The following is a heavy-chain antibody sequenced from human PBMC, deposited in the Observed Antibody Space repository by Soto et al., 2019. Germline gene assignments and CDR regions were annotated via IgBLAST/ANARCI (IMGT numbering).Heavy chain of an antibody. J-gene: IGHJ5*02. CDR2: IIPIFGTA. CDR1: GGTFSSYA. CDR3: ARGVVRWLRSTGRYNWFDP. Sequence: QVQLVQSGAEVKKPGSSVKVSCKASGGTFSSYAISWVRQAPGQGLEWMGGIIPIFGTANYAQKFQGRVTITADESTSTAYMELSSLRSEDTAVYYCARGVVRWLRSTGRYNWFDPWGQGTLVTVSS. V-gene: IGHV1-69*01. D-gene: IGHD5-12*01.